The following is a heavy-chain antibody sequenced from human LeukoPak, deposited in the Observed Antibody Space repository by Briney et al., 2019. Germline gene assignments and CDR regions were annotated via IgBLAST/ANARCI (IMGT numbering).Heavy chain of an antibody. V-gene: IGHV3-30*09. CDR3: ARERSPYEVRGRFGY. CDR1: GLTFSSYA. D-gene: IGHD3-10*01. CDR2: ISYDGSNK. J-gene: IGHJ4*02. Sequence: GGSLRLSCAASGLTFSSYAMHWVRQAPGKGLEWVAVISYDGSNKYYADSVKGRFAISRDNSKNTLYLQMNSLRAEDTAVYYCARERSPYEVRGRFGYWGQGTLVTVSS.